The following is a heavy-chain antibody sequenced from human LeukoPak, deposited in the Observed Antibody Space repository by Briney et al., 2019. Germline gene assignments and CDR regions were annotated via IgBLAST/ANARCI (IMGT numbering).Heavy chain of an antibody. Sequence: GGSLRLSCAASGFTFSSYGMNWVRQAPGKGLEWVSYISCGSSSIYYADSVKGRFTISRDNAKNSLFLQMNSLRDEDTALYYCARDRDGTWGQGTLVTSSS. CDR2: ISCGSSSI. D-gene: IGHD5-24*01. CDR1: GFTFSSYG. CDR3: ARDRDGT. V-gene: IGHV3-48*02. J-gene: IGHJ5*02.